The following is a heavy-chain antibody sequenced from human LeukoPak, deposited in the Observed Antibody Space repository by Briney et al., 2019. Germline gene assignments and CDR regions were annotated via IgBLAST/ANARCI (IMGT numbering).Heavy chain of an antibody. J-gene: IGHJ6*02. CDR3: TRGNFWSGFYGMDV. CDR1: GFTFSDHY. D-gene: IGHD3-3*01. V-gene: IGHV3-72*01. Sequence: GGSLRLSCAASGFTFSDHYMDWVRQAPGKGLEWVSRIRTKAKSYTTEYAASVKGRFTISRDDSKKALYLQMNSLKTEDTAVYYCTRGNFWSGFYGMDVWGQGTTVIVSS. CDR2: IRTKAKSYTT.